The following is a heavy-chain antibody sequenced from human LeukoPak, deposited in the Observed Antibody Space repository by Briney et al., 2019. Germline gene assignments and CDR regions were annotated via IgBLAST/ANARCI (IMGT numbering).Heavy chain of an antibody. CDR2: ISYDGSNK. V-gene: IGHV3-30*18. D-gene: IGHD4-17*01. Sequence: PGGSLRLSCAASGFIFSSYGMHWVRQAPAKGLEWVAIISYDGSNKYYADSVKGRFTISRDNSKNTLYLQMNSLRAEDTAVYYCVKSTTVTQRGYFDYWGQGTLVTVSS. J-gene: IGHJ4*02. CDR1: GFIFSSYG. CDR3: VKSTTVTQRGYFDY.